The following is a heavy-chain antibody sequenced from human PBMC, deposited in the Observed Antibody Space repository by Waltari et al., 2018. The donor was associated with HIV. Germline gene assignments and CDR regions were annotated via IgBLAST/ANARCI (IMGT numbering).Heavy chain of an antibody. V-gene: IGHV4-39*01. J-gene: IGHJ4*02. D-gene: IGHD5-18*01. CDR1: GGSISSSSYY. Sequence: QLQLQESGPGLVKPSETLSLTCTVSGGSISSSSYYWGWIRQPPGKGLECIGSIYYIGGTSHNPARKSGVTISGDTSKIQSSLKLSSGTAADTAVYYCARRVGYSYGLDYWGQGTLVTVSS. CDR2: IYYIGGT. CDR3: ARRVGYSYGLDY.